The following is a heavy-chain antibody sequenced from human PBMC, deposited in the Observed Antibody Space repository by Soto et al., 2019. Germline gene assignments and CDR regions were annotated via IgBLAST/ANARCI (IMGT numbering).Heavy chain of an antibody. Sequence: EVQLVQAGGGSVQPGGSLRLSCAASGFTFTNYWMHWVRQVPGKGLVWVSRIDGVGTGTSYSEYVGGRFTISRDNAEKMLYLQMNSLRAEDTAVYYCTTLFEYWCQGTVVTVSS. CDR3: TTLFEY. J-gene: IGHJ4*01. D-gene: IGHD3-16*02. CDR2: IDGVGTGT. CDR1: GFTFTNYW. V-gene: IGHV3-74*01.